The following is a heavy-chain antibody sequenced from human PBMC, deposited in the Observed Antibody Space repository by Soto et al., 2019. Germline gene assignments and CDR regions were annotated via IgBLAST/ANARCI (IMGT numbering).Heavy chain of an antibody. J-gene: IGHJ1*01. CDR2: IIPVFGRP. Sequence: GASVKVSCKASGGTFSSFGISWVRQAPGQGLEWMGGIIPVFGRPNYAQRFRGRLTITADESTNTSYMELIDLTSEDTAVYYCASEASGYDFWGQGTQVTVSS. CDR3: ASEASGYDF. D-gene: IGHD5-12*01. CDR1: GGTFSSFG. V-gene: IGHV1-69*13.